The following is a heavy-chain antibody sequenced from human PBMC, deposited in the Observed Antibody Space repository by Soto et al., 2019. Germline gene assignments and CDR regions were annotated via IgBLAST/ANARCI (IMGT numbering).Heavy chain of an antibody. D-gene: IGHD6-19*01. CDR2: IYYSGST. CDR1: GGSISSYY. Sequence: QVQLQESGPGLVKPSETLSLTCTVSGGSISSYYWSWIRQPPGKGLEWIGYIYYSGSTNYNPSLKSRVTISVDTSKNQFSLKLSSVTAADTAVYYCARADSSGWYYFDYWGQGTLVTVSS. J-gene: IGHJ4*02. CDR3: ARADSSGWYYFDY. V-gene: IGHV4-59*01.